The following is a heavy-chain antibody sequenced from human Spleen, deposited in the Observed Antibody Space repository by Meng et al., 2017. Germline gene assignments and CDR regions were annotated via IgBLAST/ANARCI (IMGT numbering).Heavy chain of an antibody. J-gene: IGHJ4*02. Sequence: SETLSLTCAVSGGSISSGRYYWNWIRQPPGKGLEWIGSVYYSGITYYNPSLESRVTILVDTSKNHFSLKLSSVTAADTAVYYCARLHYYDSSGYYLGPRFDYWGQGTLVTVSS. D-gene: IGHD3-22*01. CDR3: ARLHYYDSSGYYLGPRFDY. CDR1: GGSISSGRYY. V-gene: IGHV4-39*07. CDR2: VYYSGIT.